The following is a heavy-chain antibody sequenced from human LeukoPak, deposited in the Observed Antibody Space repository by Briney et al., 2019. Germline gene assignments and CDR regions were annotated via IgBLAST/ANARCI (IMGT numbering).Heavy chain of an antibody. CDR2: IYTSGST. Sequence: SETLSLTCTVSGGSLSSGSYYWSWIRQPAGKGLEWIGRIYTSGSTNYNPSLKSRVTISVDTSKNQFSLKLSSVTAADTAVYYCARGFLRRVGATLYSLGGSYNWFDPWGQGTLVTVSS. CDR3: ARGFLRRVGATLYSLGGSYNWFDP. CDR1: GGSLSSGSYY. V-gene: IGHV4-61*02. J-gene: IGHJ5*02. D-gene: IGHD1-26*01.